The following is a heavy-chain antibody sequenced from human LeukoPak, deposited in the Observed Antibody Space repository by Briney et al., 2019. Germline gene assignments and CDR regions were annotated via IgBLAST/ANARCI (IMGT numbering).Heavy chain of an antibody. V-gene: IGHV4-59*01. D-gene: IGHD2/OR15-2a*01. CDR3: ASTFQGNFDY. CDR2: IYYSGST. Sequence: PSETLSLTCSVSGGSISSYYWNWIRQPPGKGLEWIGYIYYSGSTKYNPSLKSRVTISVDTSKNQFSLKLSSATAADTAVYYCASTFQGNFDYWGQGTLVTVSS. J-gene: IGHJ4*02. CDR1: GGSISSYY.